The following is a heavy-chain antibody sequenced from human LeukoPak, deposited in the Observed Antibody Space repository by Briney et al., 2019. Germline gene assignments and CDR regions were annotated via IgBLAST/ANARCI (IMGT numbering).Heavy chain of an antibody. J-gene: IGHJ5*02. V-gene: IGHV1-18*01. CDR2: ISAYNGNT. CDR3: AREGIAVAGTSGRAFDP. D-gene: IGHD6-19*01. CDR1: GYTFTNYA. Sequence: ASVKVSCKASGYTFTNYAMNWVRQAPGQGLEWMGWISAYNGNTNYAQKLQGRVTMTTDTSTSTAYMELRSLRSDDTAVYYCAREGIAVAGTSGRAFDPWGQGTLVTVSS.